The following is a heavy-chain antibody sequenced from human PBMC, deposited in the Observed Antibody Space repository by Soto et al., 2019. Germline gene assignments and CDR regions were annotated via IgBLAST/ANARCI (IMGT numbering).Heavy chain of an antibody. CDR1: GFTFSSCA. D-gene: IGHD4-17*01. Sequence: EVQLLESGGGLVQPGGSLTLSCAASGFTFSSCAMSWVHQAPGKGLEWVSAIGDNGVSKYYADSVKGRFTISRDNSKNTLYLQMNSLRADDTAVYYCATYRQTTVTSEFWGQGALVTVSS. CDR2: IGDNGVSK. J-gene: IGHJ4*02. CDR3: ATYRQTTVTSEF. V-gene: IGHV3-23*01.